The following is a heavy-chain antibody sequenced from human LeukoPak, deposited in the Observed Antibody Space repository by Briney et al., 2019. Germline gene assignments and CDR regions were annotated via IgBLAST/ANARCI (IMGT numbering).Heavy chain of an antibody. Sequence: SETLSLTCAVSGGSISSYYWSWIRQPPGKGLEWIGYIYYSGSTNYNPSLKSRVTISVDTSKNQFSLKLSSVTAADTAVYYCARGPLDWNYFDYWGQGTLVTVSS. CDR1: GGSISSYY. CDR2: IYYSGST. D-gene: IGHD3/OR15-3a*01. V-gene: IGHV4-59*01. J-gene: IGHJ4*02. CDR3: ARGPLDWNYFDY.